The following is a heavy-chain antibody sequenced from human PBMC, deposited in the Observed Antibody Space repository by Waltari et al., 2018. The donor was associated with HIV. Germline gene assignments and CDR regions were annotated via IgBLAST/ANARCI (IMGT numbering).Heavy chain of an antibody. CDR2: IYPTVRT. J-gene: IGHJ3*02. CDR3: ASGTTEHSYDSGGITAFHI. V-gene: IGHV4-4*07. Sequence: QVQLQESGPGLVKPSETLSLTCSVSGGSISSYYWSWVRQPAGKGLEWIGRIYPTVRTNHNPSLKSRVTMSADTSKNQFSLKLGSVTAADTAVYFCASGTTEHSYDSGGITAFHIWGQGTMVTVSS. CDR1: GGSISSYY. D-gene: IGHD3-22*01.